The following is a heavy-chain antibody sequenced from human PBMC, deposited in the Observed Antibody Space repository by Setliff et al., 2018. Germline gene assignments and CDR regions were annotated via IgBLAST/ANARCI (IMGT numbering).Heavy chain of an antibody. V-gene: IGHV4-61*09. D-gene: IGHD3-3*01. CDR1: GDSISSRRSY. Sequence: PSETLSLTCTVSGDSISSRRSYWGWFRQPAGKGLEWIGQIYTSWSTNYNPSLKSRVTISLDTSKNQSSLSLSSVTAADTAVYYCARMSGFQYMDVWGKGTTVTVSS. J-gene: IGHJ6*03. CDR3: ARMSGFQYMDV. CDR2: IYTSWST.